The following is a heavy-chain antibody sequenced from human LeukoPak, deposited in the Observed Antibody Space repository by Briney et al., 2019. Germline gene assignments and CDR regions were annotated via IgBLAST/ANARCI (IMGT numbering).Heavy chain of an antibody. Sequence: SETLSLTCTVSGGSISSSSYYWGWIRQPPGKGLEWIGSIYYSGSTYYNPSLKSRVTISVDTSKNQFSLKLNSMTAADTAVYYCARHSRTYYDILTGPYGGSFDYWGQRTLVTVSS. CDR2: IYYSGST. V-gene: IGHV4-39*01. CDR1: GGSISSSSYY. D-gene: IGHD3-9*01. CDR3: ARHSRTYYDILTGPYGGSFDY. J-gene: IGHJ4*02.